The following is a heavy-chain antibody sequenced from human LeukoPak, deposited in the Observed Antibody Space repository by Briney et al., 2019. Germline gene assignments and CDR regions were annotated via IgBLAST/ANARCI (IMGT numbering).Heavy chain of an antibody. CDR1: GYTFTSYD. Sequence: GASVKVSCKASGYTFTSYDINWVRQATGQGLEWMGWMNPNSGNTGYAQKFQGRVTMTRNTSISAAYMELSSLRSEDTAVYYCATMSPWFGEPLSYYYGMDVWGQGTTVTVSS. CDR3: ATMSPWFGEPLSYYYGMDV. J-gene: IGHJ6*02. D-gene: IGHD3-10*01. CDR2: MNPNSGNT. V-gene: IGHV1-8*01.